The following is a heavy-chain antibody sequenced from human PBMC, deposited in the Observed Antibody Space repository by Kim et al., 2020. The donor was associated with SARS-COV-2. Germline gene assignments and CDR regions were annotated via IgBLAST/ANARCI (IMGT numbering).Heavy chain of an antibody. J-gene: IGHJ4*02. Sequence: GGSLRLSCAASGFTFSSYGMHWVRQAPGKGLEWVAVISYDGSNKYYADSVKGRFTISRDNSKNTLYLQMNSLRAEDTAVYYCAKTGYSSRKVGYFDYWGQGTLVTVSS. CDR2: ISYDGSNK. D-gene: IGHD6-13*01. CDR1: GFTFSSYG. V-gene: IGHV3-30*18. CDR3: AKTGYSSRKVGYFDY.